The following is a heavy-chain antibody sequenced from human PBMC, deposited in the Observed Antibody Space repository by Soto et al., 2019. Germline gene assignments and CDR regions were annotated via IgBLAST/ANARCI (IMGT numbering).Heavy chain of an antibody. CDR1: NGSFTGHY. CDR3: AGGHGRFAH. V-gene: IGHV4-34*01. Sequence: QVQLQQWGAGLLKPSETLSLTCGVYNGSFTGHYWAWIRQAPGKGLEWIGEINHSGFANYNPSLTRPVAISPDTSKTQFSLSLTSVTVADRAIYYCAGGHGRFAHWGQGTLVTVSS. J-gene: IGHJ4*02. CDR2: INHSGFA.